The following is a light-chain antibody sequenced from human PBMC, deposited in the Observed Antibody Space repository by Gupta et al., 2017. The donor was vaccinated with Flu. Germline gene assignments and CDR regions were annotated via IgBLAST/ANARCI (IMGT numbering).Light chain of an antibody. CDR1: SSNIGTGYD. CDR3: QSYDSSLSGV. V-gene: IGLV1-40*01. CDR2: GNS. J-gene: IGLJ1*01. Sequence: QSVLTQPPSVSGAPGQRVTISCTGSSSNIGTGYDVHWYQQLPGTARKLLIYGNSNRPSGVPDRFSGSKSGTSASLAITGLQAEDEADYYCQSYDSSLSGVFGTGTKVTVL.